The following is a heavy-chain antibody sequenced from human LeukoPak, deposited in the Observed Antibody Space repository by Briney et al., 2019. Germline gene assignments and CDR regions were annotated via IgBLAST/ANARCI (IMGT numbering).Heavy chain of an antibody. CDR2: ISGSGGST. J-gene: IGHJ4*02. CDR3: ANPRVQVAAI. D-gene: IGHD2-15*01. Sequence: GGSLRLSCAASGFTFSSYAMSWGRQAPGKGLEWVSAISGSGGSTYYAHSVKGRFTISRDNSKNTLYLHMSSLRAEDTAVYYCANPRVQVAAIWGQGTLVTVSS. V-gene: IGHV3-23*01. CDR1: GFTFSSYA.